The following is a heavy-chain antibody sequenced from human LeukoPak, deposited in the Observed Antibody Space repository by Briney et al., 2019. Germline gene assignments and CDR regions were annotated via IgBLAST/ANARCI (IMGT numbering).Heavy chain of an antibody. CDR3: ARVDFWSGHYYFDY. Sequence: GGSLRLSCAASGFTFSAYSMNWVRQAPGKGLEWVSSISSSSSYIYYADSVKGRFTISRDNAKNSLYLQMNSLTAEDTAVYYCARVDFWSGHYYFDYWGQGTLVTVSS. CDR1: GFTFSAYS. CDR2: ISSSSSYI. D-gene: IGHD3-3*01. J-gene: IGHJ4*02. V-gene: IGHV3-21*04.